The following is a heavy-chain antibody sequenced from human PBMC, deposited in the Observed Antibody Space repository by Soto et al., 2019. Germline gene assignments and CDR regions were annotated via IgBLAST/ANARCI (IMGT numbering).Heavy chain of an antibody. Sequence: GESLKISCKGSGYSFTSYWISWVRQMPGKGLEWMGRIDPSDSYTNYSPSFQGHVTISADKSISTAYLQWSSLKASDTAMYYCARSSRNQYQLLLGYYYYYGMDVWSQGTTVTVSS. CDR3: ARSSRNQYQLLLGYYYYYGMDV. CDR2: IDPSDSYT. J-gene: IGHJ6*02. V-gene: IGHV5-10-1*01. D-gene: IGHD2-2*01. CDR1: GYSFTSYW.